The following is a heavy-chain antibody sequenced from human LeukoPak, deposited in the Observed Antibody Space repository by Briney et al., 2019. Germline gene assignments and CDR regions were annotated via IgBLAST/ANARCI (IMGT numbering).Heavy chain of an antibody. Sequence: AGGSLRLSCAASGFTFSSYGMHWVRQAPGKGLEWVAVISYDGSNKYYADSVKGRFTISRDNSKNTLYLQMNSLRAEDTAVYYCARTLLEAYYYDSSGGLDYWGQGTLVTVSS. J-gene: IGHJ4*02. V-gene: IGHV3-30*03. CDR1: GFTFSSYG. D-gene: IGHD3-22*01. CDR3: ARTLLEAYYYDSSGGLDY. CDR2: ISYDGSNK.